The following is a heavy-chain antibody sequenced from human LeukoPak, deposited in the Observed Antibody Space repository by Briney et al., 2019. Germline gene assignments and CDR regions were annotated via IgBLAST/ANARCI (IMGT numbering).Heavy chain of an antibody. J-gene: IGHJ3*02. Sequence: SVKVSCKASGGTFSSYAISWVRQAPGQGLEWMGGIIPIFGTANHAQKFQGRVTITADESTSTAYMELSSLRSEDTAVYYCARGDTSIVGAINNAFDIWGQGTMVSVSS. CDR2: IIPIFGTA. CDR3: ARGDTSIVGAINNAFDI. V-gene: IGHV1-69*13. CDR1: GGTFSSYA. D-gene: IGHD1-26*01.